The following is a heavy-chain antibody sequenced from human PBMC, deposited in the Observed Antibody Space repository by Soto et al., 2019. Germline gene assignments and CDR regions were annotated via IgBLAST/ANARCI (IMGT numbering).Heavy chain of an antibody. D-gene: IGHD3-10*01. Sequence: GGSLRLSCAASEFTFSNYAMSWVRQAPGKGLEWVSAISYGGGTTYYADSVKGRFTISRDNSKNSLYLQMSSLRAEDTAVYYCARGGYKGWFDPWGQGTLVTVSS. V-gene: IGHV3-23*01. CDR1: EFTFSNYA. CDR2: ISYGGGTT. CDR3: ARGGYKGWFDP. J-gene: IGHJ5*02.